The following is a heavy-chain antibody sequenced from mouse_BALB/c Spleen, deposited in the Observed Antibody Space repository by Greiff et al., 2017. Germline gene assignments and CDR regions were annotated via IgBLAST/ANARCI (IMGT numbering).Heavy chain of an antibody. V-gene: IGHV8-12*01. D-gene: IGHD4-1*01. CDR1: GFSLSTSGMG. CDR3: ARAGTGFDV. Sequence: QVTLKVSGPGILQPSQTLSLTCSFSGFSLSTSGMGVSWIRQPSGKGLEWLAHIYWDDDKRYNPSLKSRLTISKDTSRNQVFLKITSVDTADTATYYCARAGTGFDVWGAGTTVTVSS. J-gene: IGHJ1*01. CDR2: IYWDDDK.